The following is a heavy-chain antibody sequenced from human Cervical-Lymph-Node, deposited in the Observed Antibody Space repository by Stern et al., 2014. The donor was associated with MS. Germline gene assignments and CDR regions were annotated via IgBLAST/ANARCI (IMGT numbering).Heavy chain of an antibody. CDR2: VYADGST. V-gene: IGHV4-59*01. CDR1: GGPMSSKY. CDR3: ARVTGRGTRQNWFDS. J-gene: IGHJ5*01. Sequence: VQLVESGPGLVKPSETVSLTCTVSGGPMSSKYWNWVRQPPGKGLEWIGYVYADGSTNYTPSLKSRVIISLDTSTNQFSLSLTSVTAADTAVYYCARVTGRGTRQNWFDSWGQGTLVTVSS. D-gene: IGHD1-26*01.